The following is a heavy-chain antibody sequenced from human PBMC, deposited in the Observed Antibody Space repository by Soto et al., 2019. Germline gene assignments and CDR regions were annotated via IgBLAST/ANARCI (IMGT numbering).Heavy chain of an antibody. D-gene: IGHD5-12*01. Sequence: PGGSLRLSCEASGFTFSRNAMHWVRQAPGKGLEWVAVISFDGNNQYYTDSVKGRFTISRDNSKNTLDLQMNSLRREDTAVYCCARDREYRGFYYGMDVWGQASTVIVSS. CDR2: ISFDGNNQ. J-gene: IGHJ6*02. CDR1: GFTFSRNA. CDR3: ARDREYRGFYYGMDV. V-gene: IGHV3-30-3*01.